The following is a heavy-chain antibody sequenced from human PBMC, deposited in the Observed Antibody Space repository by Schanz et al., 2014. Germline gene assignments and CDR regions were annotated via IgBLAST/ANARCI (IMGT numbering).Heavy chain of an antibody. J-gene: IGHJ4*02. V-gene: IGHV1-2*02. D-gene: IGHD6-19*01. Sequence: QVQLVQSGAEVKKPGASVKVSCKASGYTFTGYYMHWVRQAPGQGLEWMGWINPNSGTTNYAQKFQGSVTMTRDTSISTAYMELSRLKSDDTAVYYCARGGYSSGWYDRDIAHFDYWGQGSLVTVSS. CDR1: GYTFTGYY. CDR3: ARGGYSSGWYDRDIAHFDY. CDR2: INPNSGTT.